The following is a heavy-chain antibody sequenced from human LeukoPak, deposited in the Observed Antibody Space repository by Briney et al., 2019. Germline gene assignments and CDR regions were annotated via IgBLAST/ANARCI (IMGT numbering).Heavy chain of an antibody. CDR2: INQDGSEE. J-gene: IGHJ4*02. V-gene: IGHV3-7*01. Sequence: GGSLRLSCAASGFTFSNYWMTWVRQAPGKGLEWVAQINQDGSEEHYMDSVKARFTISRDNAKNSLSLQMNSLRAEDTAVYYCVRDGGVSGYDLLDYWGRGTLVTVSS. D-gene: IGHD5-12*01. CDR1: GFTFSNYW. CDR3: VRDGGVSGYDLLDY.